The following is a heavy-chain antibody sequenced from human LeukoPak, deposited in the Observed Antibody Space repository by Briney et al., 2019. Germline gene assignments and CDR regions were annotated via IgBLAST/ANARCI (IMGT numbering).Heavy chain of an antibody. D-gene: IGHD6-13*01. Sequence: GGSLRLSCAASGFTFSSYAMHWVRQAPGKGLEWVAFISYDGSNKYYADSVKGRFTISRDNSKNTLYLQMNSLRAEDTAVYYCAKDTPDSVAAAPDDYYFDYWGQGTLVTVSS. CDR3: AKDTPDSVAAAPDDYYFDY. CDR1: GFTFSSYA. V-gene: IGHV3-30*04. J-gene: IGHJ4*02. CDR2: ISYDGSNK.